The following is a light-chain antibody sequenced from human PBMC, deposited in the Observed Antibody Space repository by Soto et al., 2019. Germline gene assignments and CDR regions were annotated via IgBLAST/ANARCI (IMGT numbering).Light chain of an antibody. Sequence: DIVLTQTQLSAPVTLGQPASISCRSSQSLVHVNGITYLSWLQQRPGQPPKLLIDRVSNRVSGVPDRFTGSGAGADFTLMISAVEAEDVGTYYCLQSTDFPRAFGQRTKLEI. J-gene: IGKJ1*01. CDR3: LQSTDFPRA. V-gene: IGKV2-24*01. CDR2: RVS. CDR1: QSLVHVNGITY.